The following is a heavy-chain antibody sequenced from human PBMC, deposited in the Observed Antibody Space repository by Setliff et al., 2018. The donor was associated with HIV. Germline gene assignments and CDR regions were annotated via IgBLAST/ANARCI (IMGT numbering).Heavy chain of an antibody. Sequence: ASVKVSCKASGYSFSRFSINWVRQAPGQGLEWMGGINTNSWIPTYAQGFTGRFVFSLDTTVRTAYLEISDLRAGDTGVYYCARDSSEYFDFSSGDFHYMDGWGKGTTVTV. J-gene: IGHJ6*03. D-gene: IGHD3-3*01. CDR2: INTNSWIP. V-gene: IGHV7-4-1*02. CDR1: GYSFSRFS. CDR3: ARDSSEYFDFSSGDFHYMDG.